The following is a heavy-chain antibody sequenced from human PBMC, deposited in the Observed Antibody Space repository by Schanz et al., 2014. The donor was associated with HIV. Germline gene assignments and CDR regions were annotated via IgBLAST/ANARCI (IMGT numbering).Heavy chain of an antibody. V-gene: IGHV3-NL1*01. J-gene: IGHJ4*02. CDR1: GFTFSSYD. CDR2: TSSDGTT. CDR3: AKDGSLDYDNSGYYAT. D-gene: IGHD3-22*01. Sequence: QEQLVESGGGVVQPGRSLRLSCEASGFTFSSYDIHWVRQTPGKGLEWVSFTSSDGTTYYAESVKGRFTISRDTSTNTLYLQMSGLRAEDTAVYYCAKDGSLDYDNSGYYATWGQGTLVTVSS.